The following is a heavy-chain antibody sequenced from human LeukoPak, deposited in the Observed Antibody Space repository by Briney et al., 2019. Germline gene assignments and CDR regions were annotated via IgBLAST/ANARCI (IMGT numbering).Heavy chain of an antibody. V-gene: IGHV4-59*01. CDR3: ARRTGYYDGFDY. Sequence: KASETLSLTCTVSGGSISGYYWSWVRQPPGEGLEWIGYIYYSGNTNYNSSLKSRLTISLDTSKNQFSLKLSSVTAADTAVHYCARRTGYYDGFDYWGQGTLVTVSS. J-gene: IGHJ4*02. CDR2: IYYSGNT. D-gene: IGHD3/OR15-3a*01. CDR1: GGSISGYY.